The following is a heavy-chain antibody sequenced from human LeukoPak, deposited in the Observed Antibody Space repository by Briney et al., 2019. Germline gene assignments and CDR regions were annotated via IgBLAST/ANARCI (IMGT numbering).Heavy chain of an antibody. Sequence: GGSLRLSCAASGFTFSSYGMHWVRQAPGKGLEWVSAISGSGSSTYYADSVKGRFTISRDNSKNTLYLQMDSLRAEDTAVYYCAKPAKTDYTDYWGQGTLVTVSS. CDR1: GFTFSSYG. D-gene: IGHD1-14*01. CDR3: AKPAKTDYTDY. CDR2: ISGSGSST. J-gene: IGHJ4*02. V-gene: IGHV3-23*01.